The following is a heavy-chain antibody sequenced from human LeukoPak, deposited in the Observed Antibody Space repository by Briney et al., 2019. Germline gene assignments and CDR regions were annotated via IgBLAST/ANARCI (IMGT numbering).Heavy chain of an antibody. CDR3: ARDQGSSGYSPWPFFDY. CDR2: IIPIFGTA. V-gene: IGHV1-69*01. D-gene: IGHD3-22*01. Sequence: GGSLRLSCAASGFTFSSYAISWVRQAPGQGLEWMGGIIPIFGTANYAQKFQGRVTITADESTSTAYMELSSLRSEDTAVYYCARDQGSSGYSPWPFFDYWGQGTLVTVSS. J-gene: IGHJ4*02. CDR1: GFTFSSYA.